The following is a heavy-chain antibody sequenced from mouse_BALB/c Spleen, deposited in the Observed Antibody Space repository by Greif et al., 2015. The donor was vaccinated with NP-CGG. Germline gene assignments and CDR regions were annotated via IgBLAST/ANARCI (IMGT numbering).Heavy chain of an antibody. CDR3: ARCDYPYYYAMDY. CDR1: GYTFTDYW. V-gene: IGHV1-69*01. Sequence: QVQLQQSGAELVMPGASVKMSCKASGYTFTDYWMHWVKQRPGQGLEWIGAIDTSDSYTSYNQKFKGKATLTVDESSSTAYMQLSSLRSEDSAVYYCARCDYPYYYAMDYWGQGTSVTVSS. J-gene: IGHJ4*01. D-gene: IGHD2-4*01. CDR2: IDTSDSYT.